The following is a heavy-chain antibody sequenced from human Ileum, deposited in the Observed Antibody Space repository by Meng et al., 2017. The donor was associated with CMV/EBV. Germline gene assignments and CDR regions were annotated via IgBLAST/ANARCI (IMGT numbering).Heavy chain of an antibody. J-gene: IGHJ6*02. V-gene: IGHV1-18*01. CDR3: ARDSLVVPAATPWKYYYYYGMDV. Sequence: ASVKVSCKASGYTFTSYGISWVRQAPGQGLEWMGWISAYNGNTNYAQKLQGRVTMTTDTSTSTAYMELRSLRSDDTAVYYCARDSLVVPAATPWKYYYYYGMDVWGQGTTVTVSS. CDR1: GYTFTSYG. CDR2: ISAYNGNT. D-gene: IGHD2-2*02.